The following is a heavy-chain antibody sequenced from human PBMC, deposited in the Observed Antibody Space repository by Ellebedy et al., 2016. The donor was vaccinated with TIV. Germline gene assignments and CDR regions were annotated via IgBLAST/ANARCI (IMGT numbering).Heavy chain of an antibody. CDR2: IYYSGTT. J-gene: IGHJ5*02. D-gene: IGHD1-1*01. Sequence: SETLSLTCTVSGDSISSNNYYWGWIRQPPGKGLEWIGSIYYSGTTYYNPSLKSRVTISVDTSKNQFPLKLSSVTAADTAVYYCARESGMHLYVDPWGQGTLVTVSS. V-gene: IGHV4-39*02. CDR3: ARESGMHLYVDP. CDR1: GDSISSNNYY.